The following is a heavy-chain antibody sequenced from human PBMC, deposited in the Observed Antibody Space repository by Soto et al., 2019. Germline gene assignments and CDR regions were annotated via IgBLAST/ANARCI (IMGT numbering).Heavy chain of an antibody. CDR3: ATNYAYYYYGMDV. CDR1: GGSISSSSYY. Sequence: PSETLSLTCTVSGGSISSSSYYWGWIRQPPGKGLEWIGSIYYSGSTYYNPSLKSQVTISVDTSKNQFSLKLSSVTAADTAVYYCATNYAYYYYGMDVWGQGTTVTVSS. D-gene: IGHD4-4*01. V-gene: IGHV4-39*01. J-gene: IGHJ6*02. CDR2: IYYSGST.